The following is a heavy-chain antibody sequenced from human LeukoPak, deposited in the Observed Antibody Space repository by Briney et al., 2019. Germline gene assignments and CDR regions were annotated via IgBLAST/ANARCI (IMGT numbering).Heavy chain of an antibody. V-gene: IGHV4-39*01. CDR2: IYYSGST. CDR1: GGSISSRSYY. J-gene: IGHJ6*03. Sequence: SETLSLTCTVSGGSISSRSYYWGWIRQPRGKGVEWIGIIYYSGSTYSNPSRKSRVTISVDTSKNQFSLKLSSVTAADTAVYYCARVSYSSSWYYHYMDVWGKGTTVTVSS. D-gene: IGHD6-13*01. CDR3: ARVSYSSSWYYHYMDV.